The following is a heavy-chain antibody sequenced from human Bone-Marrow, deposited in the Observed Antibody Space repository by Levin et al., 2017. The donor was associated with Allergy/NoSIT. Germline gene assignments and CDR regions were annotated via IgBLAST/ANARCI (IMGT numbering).Heavy chain of an antibody. J-gene: IGHJ5*02. CDR1: GFSFNNYD. CDR3: AKRPDADAWGNSRYNWLEP. CDR2: ISYDGRKT. V-gene: IGHV3-30*18. D-gene: IGHD3-16*02. Sequence: GGSLRLSCEASGFSFNNYDMHWVRQAPGKGLEWVAFISYDGRKTYYADSVKGRFTISREKSRNTLFLEMSSLRVEDTAFYYCAKRPDADAWGNSRYNWLEPWGRGTLVTVSS.